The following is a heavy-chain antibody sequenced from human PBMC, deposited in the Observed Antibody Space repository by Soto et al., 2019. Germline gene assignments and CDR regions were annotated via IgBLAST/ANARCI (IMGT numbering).Heavy chain of an antibody. V-gene: IGHV1-69*15. J-gene: IGHJ5*01. CDR2: IITFFGTR. D-gene: IGHD5-18*01. CDR1: GGTFSSDA. Sequence: QVQLVQSGAEVKKPGSSVKVSCKASGGTFSSDAISWVRQAPGQGREWMGRIITFFGTRNYIQKFQGRVTLTADHATSTAYLELRKLRSADTAVYYCATSVDTAMGGDSWGQGTLVTVSS. CDR3: ATSVDTAMGGDS.